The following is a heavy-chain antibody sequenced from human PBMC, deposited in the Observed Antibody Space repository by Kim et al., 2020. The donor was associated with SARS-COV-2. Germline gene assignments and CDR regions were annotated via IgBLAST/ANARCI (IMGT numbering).Heavy chain of an antibody. CDR3: ARIPVVTMFRGWGWFDS. Sequence: SETLSLTCIVSGGSISTGDYSWNWIRQHPGKGLEWIGYIFYSGSTIYNPSLKSRATMSLDTSKNQVSLNLNSVTAADTAVYYCARIPVVTMFRGWGWFDSWGQGTLVTVSS. J-gene: IGHJ5*01. CDR2: IFYSGST. CDR1: GGSISTGDYS. D-gene: IGHD3-10*01. V-gene: IGHV4-31*03.